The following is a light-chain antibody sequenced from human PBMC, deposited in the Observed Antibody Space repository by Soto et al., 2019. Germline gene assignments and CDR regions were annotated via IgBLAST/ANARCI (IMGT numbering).Light chain of an antibody. V-gene: IGLV9-49*01. CDR3: GADHGSGSNFVVV. CDR2: VGTGGIVG. CDR1: SGYSNYK. J-gene: IGLJ2*01. Sequence: QLVLTQPPSASASLGASVTLTCTLSSGYSNYKVDWYQQRPGKGPRFVMRVGTGGIVGSKGDGIPDRFSVLGSGLNRYLTNKNIQEEDESDYYCGADHGSGSNFVVVFGGGTKLTVL.